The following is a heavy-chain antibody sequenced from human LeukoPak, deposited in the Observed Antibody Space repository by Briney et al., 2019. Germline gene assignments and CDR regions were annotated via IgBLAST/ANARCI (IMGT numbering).Heavy chain of an antibody. Sequence: GGSLRLSCAASGFTFSSYALSWVRRAPGKGLEWVSGISGSGGTTYYPDSVKGRFTIFRDNSKNMLYLQMNSLRAEDTAVYYCANDRTGTGGFDPWGQGTLVTVSS. CDR1: GFTFSSYA. CDR2: ISGSGGTT. D-gene: IGHD1-1*01. V-gene: IGHV3-23*01. J-gene: IGHJ5*02. CDR3: ANDRTGTGGFDP.